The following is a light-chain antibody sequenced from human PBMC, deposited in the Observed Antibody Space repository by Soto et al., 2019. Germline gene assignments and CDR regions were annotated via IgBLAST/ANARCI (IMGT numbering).Light chain of an antibody. J-gene: IGKJ1*01. CDR1: QSVSSN. Sequence: EIVMTQSPATLSVSPGERATLSCSASQSVSSNLAWYQQKSGQAPRLLIYAASTRATDSPARFSGSGSGTEFTLTISSLQPEDFAVYHCQQYNKWPLTFGQGTKVEIK. CDR2: AAS. CDR3: QQYNKWPLT. V-gene: IGKV3-15*01.